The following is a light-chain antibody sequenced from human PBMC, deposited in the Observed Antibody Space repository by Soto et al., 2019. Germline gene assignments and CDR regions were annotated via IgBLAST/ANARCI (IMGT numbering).Light chain of an antibody. Sequence: EIQMTQSPSTLSVSVVDRVTLSCRASQTISSWLAWYQQRPRKAPRLLISDASSLESGFPSRFSGSGSGTEFTLTISSLQPDDFATYYCQQYNSYPSTFGQGTKVDIK. CDR1: QTISSW. CDR2: DAS. CDR3: QQYNSYPST. J-gene: IGKJ1*01. V-gene: IGKV1-5*01.